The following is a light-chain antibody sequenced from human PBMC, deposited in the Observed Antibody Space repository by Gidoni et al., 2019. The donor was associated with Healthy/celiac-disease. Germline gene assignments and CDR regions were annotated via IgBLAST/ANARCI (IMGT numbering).Light chain of an antibody. V-gene: IGKV3-20*01. CDR3: QQYGSSPGT. J-gene: IGKJ1*01. Sequence: EIVLTQSPGTLSLSPGERATLSCRASQRVSSSYLAWYQQTPGQAPRLLIYGASSRATGIPDRFSGSGSGTDFTLTISRLEPEDLAVYYCQQYGSSPGTFGQGTKVEIK. CDR2: GAS. CDR1: QRVSSSY.